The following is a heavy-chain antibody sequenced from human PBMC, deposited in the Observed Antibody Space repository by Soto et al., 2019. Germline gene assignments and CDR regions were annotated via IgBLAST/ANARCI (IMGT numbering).Heavy chain of an antibody. Sequence: SETLSLTCAVYGGSFSGYYWSWIRQLPGKGLEWIGEINHGGSTNYNPSLKSRVTISVDTSKNQFSLKLSSVTAADTAVYYCARGSGWRYYYYYGMDVWGQGTTVTVSS. CDR2: INHGGST. D-gene: IGHD6-19*01. J-gene: IGHJ6*02. CDR3: ARGSGWRYYYYYGMDV. V-gene: IGHV4-34*01. CDR1: GGSFSGYY.